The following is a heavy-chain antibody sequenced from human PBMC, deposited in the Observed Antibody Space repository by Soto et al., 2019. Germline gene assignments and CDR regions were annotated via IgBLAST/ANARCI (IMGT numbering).Heavy chain of an antibody. CDR1: GGSISSSY. CDR3: ARERRDGYKHYLDY. CDR2: IYYSGST. D-gene: IGHD5-12*01. J-gene: IGHJ4*02. V-gene: IGHV4-59*01. Sequence: QVQLQESGPGLVKPSETLSLMCTVSGGSISSSYWSWIRQPPGKGLEWIGYIYYSGSTNYNPSLKSRVTISVDTSKNQFSLKLSSVTAADTAVYYCARERRDGYKHYLDYWGQGTLVTVSS.